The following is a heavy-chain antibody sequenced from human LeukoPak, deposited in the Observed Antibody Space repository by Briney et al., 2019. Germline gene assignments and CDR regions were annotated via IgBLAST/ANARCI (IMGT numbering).Heavy chain of an antibody. CDR1: GVSISNNNR. Sequence: PSETLSLTCAVSGVSISNNNRWTWVRQPPGKGLEWIGEIDYSGTTNYNPSLKSRVTISVDKSKEQFSLNLSSVTAADTAVYYCARLLPSGGMDVWGQGTTVTVSS. CDR2: IDYSGTT. V-gene: IGHV4-4*02. D-gene: IGHD2-15*01. CDR3: ARLLPSGGMDV. J-gene: IGHJ6*02.